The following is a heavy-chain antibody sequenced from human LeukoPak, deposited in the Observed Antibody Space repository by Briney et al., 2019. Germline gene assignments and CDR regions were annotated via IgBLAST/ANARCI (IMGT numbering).Heavy chain of an antibody. CDR3: ARERLWVGGMDV. D-gene: IGHD1-26*01. Sequence: PGGSLRLSCAASGFTFSSYEMNWVRQAPGKGLEWVSYISSRGTNIYYADSVKGRFTISRDNAKNSLYLQMNSLRAEDTAMYYCARERLWVGGMDVWGQGTTVTVSS. CDR1: GFTFSSYE. V-gene: IGHV3-48*03. CDR2: ISSRGTNI. J-gene: IGHJ6*02.